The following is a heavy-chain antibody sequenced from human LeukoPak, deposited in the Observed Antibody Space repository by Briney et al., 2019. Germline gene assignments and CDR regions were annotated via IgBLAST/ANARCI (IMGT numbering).Heavy chain of an antibody. D-gene: IGHD3-3*01. CDR1: GFTFSSFA. CDR2: ISSSSSYI. CDR3: ARPTNYDFWSGYPPPDFDY. Sequence: GGSLRLSCAASGFTFSSFAMNWVRQAPGKGLEWVSSISSSSSYIYYADSVKGRFTISRDNAKNSLYLQMNSLRAEDTAVYYCARPTNYDFWSGYPPPDFDYWGQGTLVTVSS. V-gene: IGHV3-21*01. J-gene: IGHJ4*02.